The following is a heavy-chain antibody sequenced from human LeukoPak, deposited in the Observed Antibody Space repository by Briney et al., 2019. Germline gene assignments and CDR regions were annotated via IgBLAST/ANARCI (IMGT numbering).Heavy chain of an antibody. CDR1: GGSITSYY. D-gene: IGHD3-22*01. V-gene: IGHV4-4*07. CDR3: ARDRYYYDSSGYIRMDV. J-gene: IGHJ6*03. Sequence: PSETLSLTCTVSGGSITSYYWSWIRQPAGKGLEWIGRIHTTGSTNYNPSLKSRVTMSVDTSKNQFSLKLSSVTAADTAVCYCARDRYYYDSSGYIRMDVWGKGTTVTISS. CDR2: IHTTGST.